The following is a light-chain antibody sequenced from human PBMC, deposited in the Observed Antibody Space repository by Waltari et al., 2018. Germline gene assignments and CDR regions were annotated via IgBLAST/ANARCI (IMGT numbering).Light chain of an antibody. V-gene: IGKV1-9*01. CDR2: AAA. J-gene: IGKJ3*01. Sequence: IQLTQSPSSLSASVGDRVTITCRSTQGISNYLAWYQQKPGKAPKLLIYAAATLQSGVPSRFSGSASGTDFTLTINSLQPEDFATYYCQQLNTYPPSFTFGPGTKVEIK. CDR3: QQLNTYPPSFT. CDR1: QGISNY.